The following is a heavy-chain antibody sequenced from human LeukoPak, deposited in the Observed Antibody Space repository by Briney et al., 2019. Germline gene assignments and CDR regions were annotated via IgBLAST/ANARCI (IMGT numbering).Heavy chain of an antibody. J-gene: IGHJ6*03. Sequence: GASVKVSCKASGYTFTGYYMHWVRQAPGQGLEWMGWINPNSGGTNYAQKFQAGVTMTRDTSISTAYMELSRLRSDDTAVYYCARGTRTTIFGVVQYYMDVWGKGTTVTVSS. CDR2: INPNSGGT. D-gene: IGHD3-3*01. CDR1: GYTFTGYY. V-gene: IGHV1-2*02. CDR3: ARGTRTTIFGVVQYYMDV.